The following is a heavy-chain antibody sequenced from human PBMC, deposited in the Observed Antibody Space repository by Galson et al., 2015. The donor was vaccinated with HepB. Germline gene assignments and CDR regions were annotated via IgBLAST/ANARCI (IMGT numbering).Heavy chain of an antibody. J-gene: IGHJ6*02. D-gene: IGHD6-19*01. V-gene: IGHV1-2*02. CDR3: ARDRLVRVSKPSTDYYYGMDV. Sequence: SVKVSCKASGYTFTGYYMHWVRQAPGQGLEWMGWINPNSGGTNYAQKFQGRVNMTTDTSTSTAYMELRSLRSDDTAVYYCARDRLVRVSKPSTDYYYGMDVWGQGTTVTVSS. CDR2: INPNSGGT. CDR1: GYTFTGYY.